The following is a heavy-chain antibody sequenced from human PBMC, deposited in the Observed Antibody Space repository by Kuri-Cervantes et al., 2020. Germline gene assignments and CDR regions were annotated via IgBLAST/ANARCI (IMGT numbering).Heavy chain of an antibody. CDR2: IRYDGSNQ. CDR1: GFTFSTYG. V-gene: IGHV3-30*02. Sequence: GGSLRLSCAASGFTFSTYGMHWVRQAPGKGLEWVAFIRYDGSNQYYPDSVRGRFTISRDNAKNTLYLQMNSLRAEDTAVYYCARGALGRSNGSPGLWGQGTLVTVSS. J-gene: IGHJ4*02. D-gene: IGHD1-26*01. CDR3: ARGALGRSNGSPGL.